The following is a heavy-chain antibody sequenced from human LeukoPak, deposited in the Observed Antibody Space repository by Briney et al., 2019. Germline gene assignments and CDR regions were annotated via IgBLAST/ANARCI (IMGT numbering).Heavy chain of an antibody. CDR3: ARASSNVVFGNWFDP. V-gene: IGHV4-34*01. CDR2: VYYSGST. D-gene: IGHD2-8*01. CDR1: GGSFSGYY. Sequence: PSETLSLTCAVYGGSFSGYYWGWIRQAPGKGLEWIGNVYYSGSTFYNPSLKSRVTISVDTSKNQFSLKLRSVTAADTAIYYCARASSNVVFGNWFDPWGQGTLVTVSS. J-gene: IGHJ5*02.